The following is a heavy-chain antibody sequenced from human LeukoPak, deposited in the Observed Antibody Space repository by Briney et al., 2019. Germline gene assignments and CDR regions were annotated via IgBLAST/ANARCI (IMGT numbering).Heavy chain of an antibody. CDR3: ARDQGNYFTYYYYMDV. V-gene: IGHV4-4*07. Sequence: PSETLSLTCTVSGGSISSYYWSWIRQPAGKGLEWIGRIYTSGSTNYNPSLKSRVTMSVDTSKNQFSLKLSSVTAADTAVYYCARDQGNYFTYYYYMDVWGKGTTVTVSS. D-gene: IGHD4-11*01. J-gene: IGHJ6*03. CDR1: GGSISSYY. CDR2: IYTSGST.